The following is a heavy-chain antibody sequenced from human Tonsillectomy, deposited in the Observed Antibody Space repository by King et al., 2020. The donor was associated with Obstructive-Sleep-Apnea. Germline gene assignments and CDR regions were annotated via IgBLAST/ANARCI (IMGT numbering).Heavy chain of an antibody. CDR3: ARDPYQDF. CDR2: ISSSSSTK. V-gene: IGHV3-48*04. CDR1: GFTFSTYG. J-gene: IGHJ4*02. Sequence: VQLVESGGGLVQPGGSLRLSCAASGFTFSTYGMNWVRQAPGKGLAWVSYISSSSSTKQYADAVKGRFTISRDNAKNSLYLQMNSLRAEDTAVYYCARDPYQDFWGQGTLVTVSS.